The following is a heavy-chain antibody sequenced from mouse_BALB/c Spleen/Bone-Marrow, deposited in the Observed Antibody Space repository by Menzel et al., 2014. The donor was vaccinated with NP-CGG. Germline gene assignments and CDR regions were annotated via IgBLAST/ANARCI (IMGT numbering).Heavy chain of an antibody. D-gene: IGHD1-1*01. Sequence: EVKLMESGPDLVKPGASVMISCKAYGYSFSGYYMHWVKQSHGKSLEWIGRVHPNNGGTSYNQKFKGKAIVNVDMSSSTPYMELRSLPSENSAVYCCARYSSYVWGTLVYWSHGTPATISS. CDR3: ARYSSYVWGTLVY. V-gene: IGHV1-26*01. J-gene: IGHJ4*01. CDR2: VHPNNGGT. CDR1: GYSFSGYY.